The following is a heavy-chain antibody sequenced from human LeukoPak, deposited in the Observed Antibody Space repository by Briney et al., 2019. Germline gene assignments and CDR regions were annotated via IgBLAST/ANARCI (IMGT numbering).Heavy chain of an antibody. J-gene: IGHJ4*02. CDR3: AREQSGTRGWYTVDY. V-gene: IGHV3-23*01. CDR2: IRPDGDRT. Sequence: PGGSLTLSCAASGFTFSTYAITLVRQGPGKRLDLVSSIRPDGDRTYYANSVRGRFTISRDNSKDTVYLQINGLRVEDTAVYYCAREQSGTRGWYTVDYWGEGTLVTVSS. D-gene: IGHD6-19*01. CDR1: GFTFSTYA.